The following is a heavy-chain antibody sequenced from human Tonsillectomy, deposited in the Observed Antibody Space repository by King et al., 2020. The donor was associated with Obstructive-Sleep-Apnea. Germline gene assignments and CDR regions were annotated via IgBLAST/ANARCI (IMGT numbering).Heavy chain of an antibody. CDR2: IYHSGST. CDR1: GVSISSSNW. J-gene: IGHJ3*02. D-gene: IGHD3-22*01. Sequence: QLQESGPGLVKPSGTLSLTCAVSGVSISSSNWWSWVRHPPGKGLEGIGEIYHSGSTNYNPSLKIRFTISVDKSKNQFSLKLSSVTSADTAVYYCARDRHVLKIVVRSADAFDIWGQGTMVTVSS. V-gene: IGHV4-4*02. CDR3: ARDRHVLKIVVRSADAFDI.